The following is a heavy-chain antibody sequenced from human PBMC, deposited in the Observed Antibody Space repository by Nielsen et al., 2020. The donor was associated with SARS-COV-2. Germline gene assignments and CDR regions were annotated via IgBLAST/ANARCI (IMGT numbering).Heavy chain of an antibody. J-gene: IGHJ4*02. D-gene: IGHD4-17*01. V-gene: IGHV1-69*13. CDR1: GYTFTSYY. CDR3: ARTLSYGYYGNPDFDY. Sequence: SVKVSCKASGYTFTSYYMHWVRQAPGQGLEWMGGIIPSFGTANYAQKFQGRVTITADESTSTAYMELSSLRSEDTAVYYCARTLSYGYYGNPDFDYWGQGTLVTVSS. CDR2: IIPSFGTA.